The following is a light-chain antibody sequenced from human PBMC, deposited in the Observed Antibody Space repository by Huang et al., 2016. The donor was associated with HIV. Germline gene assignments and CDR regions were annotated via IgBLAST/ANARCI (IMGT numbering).Light chain of an antibody. J-gene: IGKJ2*02. CDR1: QSVSSY. CDR2: GAS. CDR3: QQYNNGCT. Sequence: EIVMTQSPATLSVSPGERATLSCRASQSVSSYLAWYQQKPGQSPRLLISGASTRPTGITASFSGSGYGTEFTLTISSLQSEDFVVYYCQQYNNGCTFGQGTKLEIK. V-gene: IGKV3-15*01.